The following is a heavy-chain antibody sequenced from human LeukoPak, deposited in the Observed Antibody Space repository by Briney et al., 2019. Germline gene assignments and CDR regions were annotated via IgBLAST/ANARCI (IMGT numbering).Heavy chain of an antibody. CDR2: IYYSGST. J-gene: IGHJ4*02. CDR3: AREGGIAARFDY. V-gene: IGHV4-30-4*08. Sequence: TSGTLSLTCTVSGASISSGDYYWSWIRQPPGKGLEWIGYIYYSGSTYYNPSLKSRVTISVDTSKNQFSLKLSSVTAADTAVYYCAREGGIAARFDYWGQGTPVTVSS. CDR1: GASISSGDYY. D-gene: IGHD6-6*01.